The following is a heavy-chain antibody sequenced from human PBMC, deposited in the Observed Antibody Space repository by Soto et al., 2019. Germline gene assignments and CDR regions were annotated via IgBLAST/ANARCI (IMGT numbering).Heavy chain of an antibody. Sequence: PGGSLSLSCVASGFSFSNHGMHWVRQAPGKGLERVAVISYDGSNKDYVESVKGRFTISRDNSKNTLYLQINSLRVEDTAVFYCARSSRATVAGAPDYWGQGTLVTVSS. J-gene: IGHJ4*02. CDR1: GFSFSNHG. CDR2: ISYDGSNK. CDR3: ARSSRATVAGAPDY. V-gene: IGHV3-30*03. D-gene: IGHD6-19*01.